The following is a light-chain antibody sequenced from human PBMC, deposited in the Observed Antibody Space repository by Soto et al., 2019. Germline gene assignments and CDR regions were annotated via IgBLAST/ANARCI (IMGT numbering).Light chain of an antibody. V-gene: IGLV2-23*01. CDR2: EGI. J-gene: IGLJ2*01. Sequence: QSALTQPASVTGSPGQSITISCTGTSSDVGSYNLVSWYQQHPGKAPKLMIYEGIKRPSGASNRFSGSKFGNTASLTISGLQAEDEADYYCCSYAGSSTVIFVGGTKLTVL. CDR3: CSYAGSSTVI. CDR1: SSDVGSYNL.